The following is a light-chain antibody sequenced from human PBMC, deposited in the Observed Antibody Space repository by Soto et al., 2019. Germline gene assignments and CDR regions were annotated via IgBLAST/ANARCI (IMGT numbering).Light chain of an antibody. Sequence: EVVMTQSPATLSVSPGETATLSCRASQSVSSDLAWYQQRPGQPPRLLIYGASTRATDIPGRFSGSGSGTEFTLTISSLQSEDFAVYYCQQYNDWPPWTFGQGTKVEIK. V-gene: IGKV3-15*01. CDR1: QSVSSD. CDR2: GAS. CDR3: QQYNDWPPWT. J-gene: IGKJ1*01.